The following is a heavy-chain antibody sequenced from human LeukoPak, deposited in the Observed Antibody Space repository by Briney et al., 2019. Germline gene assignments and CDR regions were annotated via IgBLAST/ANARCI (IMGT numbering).Heavy chain of an antibody. V-gene: IGHV4-39*01. CDR2: LYYSGSA. D-gene: IGHD2-15*01. J-gene: IGHJ4*02. Sequence: PSETLSLTCTVSGGSISSSSYYWGWVRQPPGKGLEWIASLYYSGSAYYNPSLKSRVIISADTSKNQFSLELSSLTAADTAVYYCAARYCGGGRCYAVDYWGQGTLVTVSS. CDR1: GGSISSSSYY. CDR3: AARYCGGGRCYAVDY.